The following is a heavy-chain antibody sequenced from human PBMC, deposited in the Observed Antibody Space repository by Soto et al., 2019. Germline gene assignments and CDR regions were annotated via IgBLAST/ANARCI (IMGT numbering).Heavy chain of an antibody. Sequence: GASVKVSCKASGGTFSRYAISWVRQAPGQGLEWMGGIIPILGTANYAQKFQGRVTITADESTSTAYMELSSLRSEDTAVYYCARIQQLVLIGWFYPWGQGTLVTVSS. V-gene: IGHV1-69*13. CDR2: IIPILGTA. CDR3: ARIQQLVLIGWFYP. J-gene: IGHJ5*02. CDR1: GGTFSRYA. D-gene: IGHD6-13*01.